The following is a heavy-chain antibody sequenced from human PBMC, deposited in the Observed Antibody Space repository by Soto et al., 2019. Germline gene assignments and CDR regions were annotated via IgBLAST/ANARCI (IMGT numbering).Heavy chain of an antibody. J-gene: IGHJ5*02. CDR1: GFTFSDYA. Sequence: GGSLRLSCAASGFTFSDYAMHWVRQAPGKGLEWVAVISYDGNHKYYADSVRGRFTISRDNSKNTLYLQMNSLRVEDTAVYYCARPAYTSGWDWFDPWGQGTLV. V-gene: IGHV3-30-3*01. CDR2: ISYDGNHK. CDR3: ARPAYTSGWDWFDP. D-gene: IGHD6-25*01.